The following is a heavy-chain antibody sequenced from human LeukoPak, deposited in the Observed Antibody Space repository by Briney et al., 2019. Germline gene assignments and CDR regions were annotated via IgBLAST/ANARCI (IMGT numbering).Heavy chain of an antibody. V-gene: IGHV3-11*01. CDR3: ASDSSGYFGP. Sequence: GGSLRPSCAASGFTFSDYCMNWIRQAPGKGLEWVSYISNTVSAMYYADSVKGRFTISRDNAKNSLYLQMNSLRAEDTAIYYCASDSSGYFGPWGPGTLVTVSS. J-gene: IGHJ5*02. CDR2: ISNTVSAM. D-gene: IGHD3-22*01. CDR1: GFTFSDYC.